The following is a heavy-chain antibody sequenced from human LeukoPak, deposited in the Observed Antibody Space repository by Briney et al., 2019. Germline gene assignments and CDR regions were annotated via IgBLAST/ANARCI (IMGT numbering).Heavy chain of an antibody. Sequence: PGRSLRLSCAASGFTFSSYAMHWVRQAPGKGLEWVAVISYDGSNKYYADSVKGRFTISRDNSKNTLYLQMNSLRAEDTAVYYCAREGYGDYGFDYWGQGTLVTVSS. D-gene: IGHD4-17*01. J-gene: IGHJ4*02. V-gene: IGHV3-30-3*01. CDR3: AREGYGDYGFDY. CDR2: ISYDGSNK. CDR1: GFTFSSYA.